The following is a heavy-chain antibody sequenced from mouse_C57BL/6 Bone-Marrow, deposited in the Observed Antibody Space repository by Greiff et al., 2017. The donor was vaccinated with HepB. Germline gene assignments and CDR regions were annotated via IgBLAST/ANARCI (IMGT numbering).Heavy chain of an antibody. CDR3: ARRELPYAMDY. Sequence: EVMLVESGGGLVQPGGSLKLSCAASGFTFSDYYMYWVRQTPEKRLEWVAYISNGGGSNYYPDTVKGRFTISRDNAKNTLYLQMSRLKSEDTAMYYCARRELPYAMDYWGQGTSVTVSS. J-gene: IGHJ4*01. V-gene: IGHV5-12*01. CDR1: GFTFSDYY. CDR2: ISNGGGSN.